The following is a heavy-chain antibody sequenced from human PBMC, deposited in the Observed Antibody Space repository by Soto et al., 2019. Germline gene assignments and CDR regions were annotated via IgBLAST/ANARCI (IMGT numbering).Heavy chain of an antibody. V-gene: IGHV3-30-3*01. CDR1: GFTFSSYA. CDR3: ARDLSAVALPSRYFDL. Sequence: QVQLVESGGGVVQPGRSLRLSCAASGFTFSSYAMHWVRQAPGKGLEWVAVISYDGSNKYYADSVKGRFTISRDNSKNTLYLQMNSLRAEDTAVYYCARDLSAVALPSRYFDLWGRGTLVTVSS. J-gene: IGHJ2*01. CDR2: ISYDGSNK. D-gene: IGHD2-15*01.